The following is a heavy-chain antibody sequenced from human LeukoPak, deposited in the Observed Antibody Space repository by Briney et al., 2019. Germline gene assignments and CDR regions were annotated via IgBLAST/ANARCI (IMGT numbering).Heavy chain of an antibody. J-gene: IGHJ5*02. V-gene: IGHV1-18*01. CDR2: ISAYNGNT. CDR1: GYTFTSYG. D-gene: IGHD2-2*01. Sequence: ASVKVSCKASGYTFTSYGISWVRQAPGQGLEWMGWISAYNGNTNYAQKLQGRVTMTTDTSTSTAYMELRSLRSDDTAVYYCARVRDIVVVPAALWFDPWGQGTLVTVSS. CDR3: ARVRDIVVVPAALWFDP.